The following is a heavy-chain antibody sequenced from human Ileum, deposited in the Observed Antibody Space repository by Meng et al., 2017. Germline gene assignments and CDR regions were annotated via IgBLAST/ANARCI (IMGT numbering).Heavy chain of an antibody. CDR1: GVTFSSYS. D-gene: IGHD6-19*01. CDR2: ISSSSSYI. CDR3: ARGRDPWTGSSGWYLEQNYGMAV. V-gene: IGHV3-21*01. J-gene: IGHJ6*02. Sequence: GGSLRLSCAASGVTFSSYSMNWVRQAPGKGLEWVSSISSSSSYIYYADSVKGRFTISRDNAKNSLYLQMNSLRAEDTAVYYCARGRDPWTGSSGWYLEQNYGMAVWGQGTMVTVSS.